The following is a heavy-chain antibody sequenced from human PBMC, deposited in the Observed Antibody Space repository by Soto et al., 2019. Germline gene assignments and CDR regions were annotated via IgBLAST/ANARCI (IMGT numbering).Heavy chain of an antibody. CDR1: GFSFSNNY. CDR3: ARGIRFLDFSSPNYYDH. J-gene: IGHJ4*02. D-gene: IGHD3-3*01. CDR2: VFAGGKT. V-gene: IGHV3-53*01. Sequence: LRLSCAVSGFSFSNNYVTWVRQAPGKGLDWVAVVFAGGKTASAGSVKGRFTISRDSPNNIIYLQMNNLGVEDTAVYYCARGIRFLDFSSPNYYDHWGQGTLVTVSS.